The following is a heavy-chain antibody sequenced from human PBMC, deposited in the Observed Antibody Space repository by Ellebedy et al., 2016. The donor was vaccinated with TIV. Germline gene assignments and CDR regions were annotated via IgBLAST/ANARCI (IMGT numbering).Heavy chain of an antibody. V-gene: IGHV3-23*01. D-gene: IGHD3-16*01. CDR3: AKDQVGGDGRWVFDL. CDR2: IYRGGGTT. J-gene: IGHJ3*01. CDR1: GFSFSTYA. Sequence: GESLKISCVGSGFSFSTYATAWVRQTPGKGLEWVSGIYRGGGTTYYADSVKGRFTISRANSKNTMYLQMNSLRAEDTAIYYCAKDQVGGDGRWVFDLWGQGTMVTVSS.